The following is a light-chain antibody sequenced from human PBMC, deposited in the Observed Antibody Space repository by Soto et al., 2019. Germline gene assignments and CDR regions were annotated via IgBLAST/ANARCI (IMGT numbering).Light chain of an antibody. CDR1: QGISSA. J-gene: IGKJ3*01. CDR3: QQFISYPL. V-gene: IGKV1-13*02. CDR2: DAS. Sequence: AIQLTQSPSSLSASVGDRVTITCRASQGISSALAWYQQKPGKAPKLLIYDASSLESGVPSRFSGSGSGTDFTLTISSLQPEDFATYYCQQFISYPLFGPGTKVDIK.